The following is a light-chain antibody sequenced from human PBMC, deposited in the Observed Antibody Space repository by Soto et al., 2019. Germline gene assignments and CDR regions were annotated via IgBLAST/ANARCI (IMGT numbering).Light chain of an antibody. CDR1: QPISSW. CDR3: QHYNSYSEA. V-gene: IGKV1-5*03. Sequence: DIQMSQSPSTLSGSVGDRVTITCRASQPISSWLAWYQQKPGKEPKLLIYKTSTLKSGVPSRFSGSGAGTEFTLTISSLQPDDFAAYYCQHYNSYSEAFGQGTKVDIK. J-gene: IGKJ1*01. CDR2: KTS.